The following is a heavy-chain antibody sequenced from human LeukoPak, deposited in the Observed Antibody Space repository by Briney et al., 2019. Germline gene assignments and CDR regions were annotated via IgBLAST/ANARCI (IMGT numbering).Heavy chain of an antibody. CDR1: GGTFSSYA. V-gene: IGHV1-69*01. D-gene: IGHD2-8*01. J-gene: IGHJ4*02. Sequence: GASVKVSCKASGGTFSSYAISWVRQAPGQGLEWMGGIIPIFGTANYAQKFQGRVTITADESTSTAYMELSSLRSEDTAVYYCARSPEVYCTNGVCYKERYFDYWGQGTLVTVSS. CDR3: ARSPEVYCTNGVCYKERYFDY. CDR2: IIPIFGTA.